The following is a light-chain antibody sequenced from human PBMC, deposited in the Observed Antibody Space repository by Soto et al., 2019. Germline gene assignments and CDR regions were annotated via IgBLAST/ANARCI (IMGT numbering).Light chain of an antibody. J-gene: IGKJ1*01. CDR3: QQYDNLHPTWP. CDR2: DAS. Sequence: DIQMTQSPSSLSASVGNRVTITCQASQDIATYLNWYQQKPGKAPNLLIYDASNLETGVPSRFSGGGSGTHFTFTISTLQPEDIATYYCQQYDNLHPTWPFRQGTKVDIX. V-gene: IGKV1-33*01. CDR1: QDIATY.